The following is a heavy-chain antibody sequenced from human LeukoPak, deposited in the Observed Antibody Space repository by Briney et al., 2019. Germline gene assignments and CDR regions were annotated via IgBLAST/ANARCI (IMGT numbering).Heavy chain of an antibody. CDR1: GFTFGDYA. CDR2: IRSKAYGGTT. Sequence: GGSLRLSCTASGFTFGDYAMSWVRQAPGKGLEWVGFIRSKAYGGTTEYAASVKGRFTISRDDSKSIAYLQMNSLKTEDTAVYYCTREGYYFDCWGQGTLVTVSS. CDR3: TREGYYFDC. V-gene: IGHV3-49*04. J-gene: IGHJ4*02.